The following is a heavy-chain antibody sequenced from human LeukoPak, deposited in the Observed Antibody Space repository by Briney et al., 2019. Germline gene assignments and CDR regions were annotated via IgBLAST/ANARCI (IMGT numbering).Heavy chain of an antibody. Sequence: PSETLSLTCAVYGGSFSGYYWSWIRQPPGKGLEWIGEISHSGSTNYNPSLKSRVTISVDTSKKQFSLKLSSVTAADTAVYYCARQKNDFWSGYSGYYFDYWGQGTLVTVSS. CDR3: ARQKNDFWSGYSGYYFDY. CDR2: ISHSGST. D-gene: IGHD3-3*01. J-gene: IGHJ4*02. V-gene: IGHV4-34*01. CDR1: GGSFSGYY.